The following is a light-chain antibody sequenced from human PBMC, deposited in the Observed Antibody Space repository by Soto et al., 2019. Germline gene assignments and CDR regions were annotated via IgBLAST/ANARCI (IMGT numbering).Light chain of an antibody. V-gene: IGLV2-14*01. CDR3: NSYTSSSARV. CDR1: SSDVGAYNY. J-gene: IGLJ3*02. CDR2: EVT. Sequence: QSVLTQPASVSGSPGQSITISCTGTSSDVGAYNYVSWYQQYPGKAPKLIIYEVTNRPSGVSNRFSGSKSGNTASLTISGLQAEDEAEYYCNSYTSSSARVFGGGTKLTVL.